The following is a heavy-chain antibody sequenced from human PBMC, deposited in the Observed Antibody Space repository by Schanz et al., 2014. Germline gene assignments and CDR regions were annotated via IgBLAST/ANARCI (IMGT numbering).Heavy chain of an antibody. V-gene: IGHV3-30*02. D-gene: IGHD5-12*01. J-gene: IGHJ4*02. Sequence: VQLVESGGGLVQPGGSLRLSCVASGFTFSSYDVFWVRQAPGKGLEWVAILWHDGSKKYYADSVKGRFTVSRDNSKNTLYLQLTSLSAEDTAVYYCARAFHGYGPHLDYWGQGSLVNYSS. CDR3: ARAFHGYGPHLDY. CDR2: LWHDGSKK. CDR1: GFTFSSYD.